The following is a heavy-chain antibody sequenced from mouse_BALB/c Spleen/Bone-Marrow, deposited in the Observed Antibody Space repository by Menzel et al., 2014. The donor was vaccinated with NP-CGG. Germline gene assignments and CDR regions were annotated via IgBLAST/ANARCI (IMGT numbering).Heavy chain of an antibody. V-gene: IGHV7-1*02. CDR2: SRNRAKYYTT. CDR3: ARDVGYGNYFVY. J-gene: IGHJ3*01. Sequence: EVQLVESGGGLVQPGDSLRLSCATSGFTFCDFYMEWVRQPPGKRLEWIATSRNRAKYYTTEYSASVKGRFIVSRDTSQSVLYRQMNALRAEDTAIYYCARDVGYGNYFVYWGQGTLVTVSA. D-gene: IGHD2-10*02. CDR1: GFTFCDFY.